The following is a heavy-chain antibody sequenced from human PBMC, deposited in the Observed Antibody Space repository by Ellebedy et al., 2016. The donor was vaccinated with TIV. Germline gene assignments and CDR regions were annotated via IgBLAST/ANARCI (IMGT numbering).Heavy chain of an antibody. CDR3: ARLTAYSYSYGDDY. D-gene: IGHD5-18*01. V-gene: IGHV5-10-1*01. Sequence: GESLKISCKVSGYTSTSDWITWVRQMPGKGLEWMGMIDPSDSYTKYSPSFQGHVTILVDKSIRTASLQWSSLKASDTAMYYCARLTAYSYSYGDDYWGQGTLVTVSS. CDR1: GYTSTSDW. CDR2: IDPSDSYT. J-gene: IGHJ4*02.